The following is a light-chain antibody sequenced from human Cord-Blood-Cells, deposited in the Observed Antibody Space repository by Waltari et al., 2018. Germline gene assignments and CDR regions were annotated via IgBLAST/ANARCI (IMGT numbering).Light chain of an antibody. CDR1: QSVLYSSNNKNY. CDR2: WAS. Sequence: DIVMTQSPDSLAVSLGERATINCTSSQSVLYSSNNKNYLAWYQQKPGQPPKLLIYWASTRESGVPSRFSGSGSGTDFTLTISSLQAEDVAIYYCQQYYSTPLTFGGGTKVDIK. J-gene: IGKJ4*01. CDR3: QQYYSTPLT. V-gene: IGKV4-1*01.